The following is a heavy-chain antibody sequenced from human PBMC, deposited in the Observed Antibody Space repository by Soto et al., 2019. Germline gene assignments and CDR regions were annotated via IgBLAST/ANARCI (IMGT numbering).Heavy chain of an antibody. D-gene: IGHD3-9*01. J-gene: IGHJ4*01. CDR2: IDPSDSYA. CDR3: ATYAMRVTGVFDF. V-gene: IGHV5-10-1*01. CDR1: GYSFASYW. Sequence: PRESLKISCKGSGYSFASYWISWARQMPAKGLEWMGRIDPSDSYANYSPSFQGHVTFSADKSISTAYLQWSSLRASDTAMYYCATYAMRVTGVFDFWGHGTLVTVSS.